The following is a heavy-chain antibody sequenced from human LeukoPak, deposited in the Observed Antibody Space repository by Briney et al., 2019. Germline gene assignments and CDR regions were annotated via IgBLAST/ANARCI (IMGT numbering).Heavy chain of an antibody. CDR3: AKAGSVGTLNWFDP. Sequence: PGGSLRLSCAASGFTFSSYAMSWVRQAPEKGLEWVSAISGSGGSTYYADSVKGRFTISRDNSKNTLYLQMNSLRAEDTAVYYCAKAGSVGTLNWFDPWGQGTLVTVSS. D-gene: IGHD5/OR15-5a*01. J-gene: IGHJ5*02. CDR1: GFTFSSYA. CDR2: ISGSGGST. V-gene: IGHV3-23*01.